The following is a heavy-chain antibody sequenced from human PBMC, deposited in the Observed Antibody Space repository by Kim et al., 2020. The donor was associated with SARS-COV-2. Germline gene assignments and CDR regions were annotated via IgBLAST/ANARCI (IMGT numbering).Heavy chain of an antibody. D-gene: IGHD3-9*01. J-gene: IGHJ6*02. CDR3: ARDPHYDILTGRRDYYGMDV. CDR1: GYTFTSYY. Sequence: ASVKVSCKASGYTFTSYYMHWVRQAPGQGLEWMGIINPSGGSTSYAQKFQGRVTMTRDTSTSTVYMELSSLRSEDTAVYYCARDPHYDILTGRRDYYGMDVWGQGTTVTVSS. V-gene: IGHV1-46*01. CDR2: INPSGGST.